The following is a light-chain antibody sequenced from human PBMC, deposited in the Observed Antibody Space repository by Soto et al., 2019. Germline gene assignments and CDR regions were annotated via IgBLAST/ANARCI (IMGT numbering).Light chain of an antibody. CDR2: GAS. CDR1: QTISIY. Sequence: DIPMTESPSSLSASVGDRVTITCRASQTISIYLNCYHQKPGKAPKLLIYGASTLQGGVPSRFSSSGSGTDFIPTISRLQPADFATYYCQRSYYCPPWTFGQGTKVEIK. V-gene: IGKV1-39*01. CDR3: QRSYYCPPWT. J-gene: IGKJ1*01.